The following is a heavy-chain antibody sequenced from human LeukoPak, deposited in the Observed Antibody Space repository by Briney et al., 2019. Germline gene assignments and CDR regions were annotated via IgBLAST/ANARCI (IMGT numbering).Heavy chain of an antibody. D-gene: IGHD3-22*01. CDR1: GYTFTSYG. CDR2: INPNSGGT. CDR3: ARWHYYDSSGFLVAAFDI. J-gene: IGHJ3*02. Sequence: ASVKVSCKASGYTFTSYGISWVRQAPGQGLEWMGWINPNSGGTNYAQKFQGRVTMTRDTSISTAYMELSRLRSDDTAVYYCARWHYYDSSGFLVAAFDIWGQGTMVTVSS. V-gene: IGHV1-2*02.